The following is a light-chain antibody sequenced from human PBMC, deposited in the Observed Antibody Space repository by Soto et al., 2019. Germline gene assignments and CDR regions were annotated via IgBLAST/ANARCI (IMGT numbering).Light chain of an antibody. CDR2: DVS. CDR1: STDGGGYNY. V-gene: IGLV2-11*01. CDR3: CSYAGRDTLYV. J-gene: IGLJ1*01. Sequence: QSALTQPRSVSGSPGQSVTISRTGTSTDGGGYNYVSWYQQPPGKVPKLMLYDVSKRPSGVPDRFSGSKSGNTACLTISGLQAEDEADYYCCSYAGRDTLYVFGSGTKATVL.